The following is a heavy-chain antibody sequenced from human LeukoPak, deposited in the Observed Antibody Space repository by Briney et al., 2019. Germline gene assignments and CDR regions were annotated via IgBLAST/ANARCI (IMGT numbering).Heavy chain of an antibody. CDR3: TRGAGWLIDY. D-gene: IGHD3-16*01. J-gene: IGHJ4*02. CDR1: DDSISDYY. V-gene: IGHV4-59*01. CDR2: IHNSGTS. Sequence: PSETLSLTCTVSDDSISDYYRGWIRQPPGKGLEWIGYIHNSGTSTYNLSLKSRVTTSADTSKNQFSLKLNSMTTADTAVYYCTRGAGWLIDYWGQGILVTVSS.